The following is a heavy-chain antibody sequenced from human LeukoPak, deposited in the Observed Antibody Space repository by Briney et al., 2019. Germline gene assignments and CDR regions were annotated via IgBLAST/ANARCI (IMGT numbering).Heavy chain of an antibody. CDR3: ARAYNYASLF. V-gene: IGHV1-2*06. CDR2: MKLNSGGT. J-gene: IGHJ1*01. Sequence: GASVKVSCKASGYTLSDYSIHWVRQARGQGLEWMGRMKLNSGGTNLAQRFQGRVTMTRDTSINTAYMDLSSLRSDDTAVYYCARAYNYASLFWGQGTLVTVSS. D-gene: IGHD5-18*01. CDR1: GYTLSDYS.